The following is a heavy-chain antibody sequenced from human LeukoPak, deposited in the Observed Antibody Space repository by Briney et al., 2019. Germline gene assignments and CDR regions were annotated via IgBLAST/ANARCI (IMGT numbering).Heavy chain of an antibody. CDR1: GFTFSSSW. V-gene: IGHV3-7*01. CDR2: INQDGSVK. CDR3: ASGDVFNY. D-gene: IGHD4-17*01. Sequence: GGSLRLSCADSGFTFSSSWMTWVRQAPGKGLEWVANINQDGSVKHYVDSMKGRFTISRDNAKNSLFLQMNSLRAEDTAVYFCASGDVFNYWGQGTLVTASS. J-gene: IGHJ4*02.